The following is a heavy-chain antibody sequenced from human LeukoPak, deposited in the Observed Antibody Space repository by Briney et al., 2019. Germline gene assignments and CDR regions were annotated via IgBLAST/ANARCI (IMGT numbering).Heavy chain of an antibody. V-gene: IGHV3-15*01. CDR3: TTQTTVTTDY. J-gene: IGHJ4*02. CDR2: IKSKTDGGTT. D-gene: IGHD4-17*01. Sequence: WIRQAPGKGLEWVGRIKSKTDGGTTDYAAPVKGRFTISRDDSKNTLYLQMNSLKTEDTAVYYCTTQTTVTTDYWGQGTLVTVSS.